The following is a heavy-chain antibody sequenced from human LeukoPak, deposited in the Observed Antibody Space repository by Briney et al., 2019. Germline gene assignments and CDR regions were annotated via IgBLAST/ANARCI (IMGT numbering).Heavy chain of an antibody. CDR3: GKDPAGYLQYYFDY. CDR2: ISGSGGST. Sequence: GGSLRLSCAASGFTFSSYAMSWVRQAPGKGLECVSAISGSGGSTYYADSVKGRFTISRDNSKDKLYLQMNSLRAEDTAVYYCGKDPAGYLQYYFDYWGQGTLVTVSS. CDR1: GFTFSSYA. D-gene: IGHD2-15*01. V-gene: IGHV3-23*01. J-gene: IGHJ4*02.